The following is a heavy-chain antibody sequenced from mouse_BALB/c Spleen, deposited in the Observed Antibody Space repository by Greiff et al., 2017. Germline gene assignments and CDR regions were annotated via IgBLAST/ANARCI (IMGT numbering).Heavy chain of an antibody. CDR2: ISSGGSYT. CDR1: GFTFSSYG. Sequence: EVKLVESGGDLVKPGGSLKLSCAASGFTFSSYGMSWVRQTPDKRLEWVATISSGGSYTYYPDSVKGRFTISRDNAKNTLYLQMSSLKSEDTAMYYCASPTGAYFDVWGAGTTVTVSS. D-gene: IGHD2-10*01. V-gene: IGHV5-6*01. J-gene: IGHJ1*01. CDR3: ASPTGAYFDV.